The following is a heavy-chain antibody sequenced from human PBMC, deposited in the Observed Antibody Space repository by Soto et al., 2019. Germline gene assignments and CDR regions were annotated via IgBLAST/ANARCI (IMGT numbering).Heavy chain of an antibody. CDR3: ARGRTVSTYSSYWYSGWYFDL. J-gene: IGHJ2*01. CDR2: INHSGST. D-gene: IGHD6-13*01. Sequence: QVQLQQWGAGLLKPSETLSLTCAVYGGSISRDYWSWIRQPRGKGQEWIGEINHSGSTNYNPSLESRVTISVDTSKNQFSLKLNSVTAADTAVYYCARGRTVSTYSSYWYSGWYFDLWGRGTLVTVSS. CDR1: GGSISRDY. V-gene: IGHV4-34*01.